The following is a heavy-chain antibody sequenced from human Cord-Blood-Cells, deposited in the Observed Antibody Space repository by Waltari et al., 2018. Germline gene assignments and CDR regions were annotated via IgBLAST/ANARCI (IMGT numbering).Heavy chain of an antibody. V-gene: IGHV4-39*01. D-gene: IGHD7-27*01. CDR1: GGSISSSSYY. CDR3: ARQVLGISGIGVAFDI. CDR2: NYYSGST. J-gene: IGHJ3*02. Sequence: QLQLQESGPGLVKPSEILSLTCTVSGGSISSSSYYWGWIRQPPGKGLEWIGSNYYSGSTYYNPSLKSRVTISVDTSKNQFSLKLSSVTAADTAVYYCARQVLGISGIGVAFDIWGQGTMVTVSS.